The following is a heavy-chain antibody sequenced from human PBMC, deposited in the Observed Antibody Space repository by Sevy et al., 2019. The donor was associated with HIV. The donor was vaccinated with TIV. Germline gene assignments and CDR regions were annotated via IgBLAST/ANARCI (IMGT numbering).Heavy chain of an antibody. Sequence: ASVKVSCKASGGTHSNYAISWVRQAPGQGLEWMGGIIPIFGAASYAQKFQGRVTITADESTSTVYMELSSLRSEDTAVYYCARGGGMRSYYYYYMDVWGKGTTVTVSS. V-gene: IGHV1-69*13. CDR2: IIPIFGAA. CDR1: GGTHSNYA. D-gene: IGHD3-16*01. CDR3: ARGGGMRSYYYYYMDV. J-gene: IGHJ6*03.